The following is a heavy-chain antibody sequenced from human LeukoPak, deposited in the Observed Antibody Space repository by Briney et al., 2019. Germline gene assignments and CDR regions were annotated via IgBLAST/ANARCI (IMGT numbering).Heavy chain of an antibody. D-gene: IGHD6-13*01. CDR2: INGSGGST. CDR3: AKRLSIAAAELVDDY. Sequence: GGSLRLSCAASGFTFSSYAMSWVRQAPGKGLEWVSDINGSGGSTYYADSVKGRFTISRDNSKNTLYLQMNSLRAEDTAVYYCAKRLSIAAAELVDDYWGQGTLVTVSS. CDR1: GFTFSSYA. J-gene: IGHJ4*02. V-gene: IGHV3-23*01.